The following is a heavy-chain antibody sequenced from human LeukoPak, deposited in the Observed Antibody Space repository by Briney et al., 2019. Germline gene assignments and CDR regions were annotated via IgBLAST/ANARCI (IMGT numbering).Heavy chain of an antibody. CDR2: ICSSGSTI. V-gene: IGHV3-48*03. Sequence: GGSLRLSCAASGFTFSSYEMNWVRQAPGKGLGWVSYICSSGSTIYYADSVKGRFTISRDSAKNSLYLQMNSLRAEDTAVYYCARVLGAIAVAGTGYFDYWGQGTLVTVSS. CDR1: GFTFSSYE. J-gene: IGHJ4*02. CDR3: ARVLGAIAVAGTGYFDY. D-gene: IGHD6-19*01.